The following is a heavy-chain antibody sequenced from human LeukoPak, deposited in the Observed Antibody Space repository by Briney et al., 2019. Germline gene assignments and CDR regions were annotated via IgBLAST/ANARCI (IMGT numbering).Heavy chain of an antibody. J-gene: IGHJ4*02. V-gene: IGHV3-7*01. CDR3: AKGATSSGWSFFDY. D-gene: IGHD6-19*01. CDR1: GFTFSSYW. CDR2: IKQDGSEK. Sequence: GGSLRLSCAASGFTFSSYWMSWVRQAPGKGLEWVANIKQDGSEKYYVDSVKGRFTISRDNAKNSLYLQMNSLRAEDTAVYYCAKGATSSGWSFFDYWGQGTLVTVSS.